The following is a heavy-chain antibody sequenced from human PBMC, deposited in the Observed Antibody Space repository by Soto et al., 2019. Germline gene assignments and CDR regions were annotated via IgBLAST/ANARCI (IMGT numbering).Heavy chain of an antibody. V-gene: IGHV4-34*01. CDR1: GGSFSGYY. D-gene: IGHD3-10*01. Sequence: QVQLQQWGAGLLKPAETLSLTCTVYGGSFSGYYWSWIRQPPGKGLEWIGEINHSGSINYNPSLQSRVTISVDTSKNQFYVKLSSVTAADTAVYYCARGPGLRWFGVYALYFDYWGQGTLVTVSS. CDR2: INHSGSI. J-gene: IGHJ4*02. CDR3: ARGPGLRWFGVYALYFDY.